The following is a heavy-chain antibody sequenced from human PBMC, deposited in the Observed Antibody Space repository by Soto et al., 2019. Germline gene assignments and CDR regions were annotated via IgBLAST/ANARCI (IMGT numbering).Heavy chain of an antibody. CDR3: ARDLRVGATLRPAFDI. CDR2: IIPIFGTA. V-gene: IGHV1-69*01. D-gene: IGHD1-26*01. CDR1: GGTFSSYA. Sequence: QVQLVQSGAEVKKPGSSVKVSCKASGGTFSSYAISWVRQAPGQGLEWMGGIIPIFGTANYAQKFQGRVTITADEYTSTAYMELSSLRSEDTAVYDCARDLRVGATLRPAFDIWGQGTMVTVSS. J-gene: IGHJ3*02.